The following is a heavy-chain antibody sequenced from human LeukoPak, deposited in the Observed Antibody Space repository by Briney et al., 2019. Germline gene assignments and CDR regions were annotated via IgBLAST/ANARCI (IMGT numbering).Heavy chain of an antibody. V-gene: IGHV1-8*03. CDR3: ARGASRSFDY. CDR2: MNPNSGNT. Sequence: ASVKVSCKASGYTFTTYEIHWVRQATGRGLEWMGWMNPNSGNTGYVQNFQGRVTITRTTSINTAYMELSSLRSEDTAVYYCARGASRSFDYWGQGTLVTVSS. J-gene: IGHJ4*02. CDR1: GYTFTTYE.